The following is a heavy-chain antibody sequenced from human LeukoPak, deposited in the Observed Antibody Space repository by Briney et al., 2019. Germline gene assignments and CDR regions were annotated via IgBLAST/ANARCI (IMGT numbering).Heavy chain of an antibody. CDR3: AKGVEDYVWGSYPN. D-gene: IGHD3-16*02. Sequence: GGSLRLSCAASGFTFDDYAMHWVRQAPGKGLEWVSGISWNSGSIGYADSVKGRFTISRDNAKTSLYLQMNSLRAGDTALYYCAKGVEDYVWGSYPNWGQGTLVTVSS. J-gene: IGHJ4*02. CDR1: GFTFDDYA. CDR2: ISWNSGSI. V-gene: IGHV3-9*01.